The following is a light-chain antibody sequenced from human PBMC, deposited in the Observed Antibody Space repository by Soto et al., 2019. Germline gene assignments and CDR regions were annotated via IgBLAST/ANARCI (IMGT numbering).Light chain of an antibody. J-gene: IGLJ2*01. CDR2: DVN. CDR3: GSFTTSTTVV. Sequence: QSALTQPASVSGSPGQSIAISCTGTDSDIGGYDYVSWYQQHPGKAPKLMLYDVNNRPSGVSNRFSGSKSGNTASLTISGLKAEDEATYYCGSFTTSTTVVFGGGTQLTVL. V-gene: IGLV2-14*03. CDR1: DSDIGGYDY.